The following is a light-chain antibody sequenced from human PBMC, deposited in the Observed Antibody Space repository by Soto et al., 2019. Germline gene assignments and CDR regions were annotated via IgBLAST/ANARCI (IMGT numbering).Light chain of an antibody. J-gene: IGKJ2*01. CDR3: QQYHISPPDT. CDR1: QSLITRY. CDR2: GAS. Sequence: EIVLTQSPGTLSLFPGERATLSCRASQSLITRYLAWYQRKPGQAPRLLIYGASSRATGIPDRFSGSGSGTDFTLTISSLQSEDFAVYYCQQYHISPPDTFGQGTKVEIE. V-gene: IGKV3-20*01.